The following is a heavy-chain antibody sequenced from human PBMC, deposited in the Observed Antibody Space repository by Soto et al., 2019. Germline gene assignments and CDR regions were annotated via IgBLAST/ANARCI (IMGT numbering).Heavy chain of an antibody. CDR3: ARFFGSGFDY. J-gene: IGHJ4*02. CDR1: GFTVSSNY. Sequence: PGGSLRLSCEASGFTVSSNYMSWVRQAPGRGLEWVSVIYSGGSTYYADSVKGRFTISRDISKNTVYLQMNSLRAEDTAVYYCARFFGSGFDYWGQGTLVTVSS. CDR2: IYSGGST. V-gene: IGHV3-66*01. D-gene: IGHD6-19*01.